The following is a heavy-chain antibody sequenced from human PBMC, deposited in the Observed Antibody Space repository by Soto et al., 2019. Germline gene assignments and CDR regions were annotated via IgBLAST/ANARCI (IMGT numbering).Heavy chain of an antibody. CDR3: ARAYGVDDYGMDV. J-gene: IGHJ6*02. CDR2: IYSSGTT. Sequence: PTETLSLTCTVSGDSISSGGFCWTWVRQSPGKGLEWIGNIYSSGTTSYNLSLRSRLLISVDTSKNEFSLKVSSVTAEDTAVYYCARAYGVDDYGMDVWGPGTTVTVSS. CDR1: GDSISSGGFC. D-gene: IGHD4-17*01. V-gene: IGHV4-30-4*01.